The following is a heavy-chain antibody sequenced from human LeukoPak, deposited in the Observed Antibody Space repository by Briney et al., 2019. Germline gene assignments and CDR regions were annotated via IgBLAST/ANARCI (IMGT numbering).Heavy chain of an antibody. J-gene: IGHJ3*02. Sequence: ASVKVSCKASGYTFTGYYIHWVRQAPGQGLEWMGWINPNSGDTNYAQKFQGRVTMTRDTSISTGYMELSRLRSDDTAVYYCARVIWGAVAFDIWGQGTMVTVSS. V-gene: IGHV1-2*02. CDR3: ARVIWGAVAFDI. CDR2: INPNSGDT. D-gene: IGHD3-16*01. CDR1: GYTFTGYY.